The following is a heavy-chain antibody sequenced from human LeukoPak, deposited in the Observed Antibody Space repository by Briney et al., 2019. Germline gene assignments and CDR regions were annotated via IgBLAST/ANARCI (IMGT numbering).Heavy chain of an antibody. Sequence: PSETLSLTCTVSGGSSRRYYWSWFRQPAEKGLEWIGRIYISGSTSYNPSLKSRVTMSVDTSKNQFSLKLRSVTAADTAIYYCAREGSTSTYWYFDLWGRGTLVTVSS. CDR2: IYISGST. D-gene: IGHD2-2*01. CDR3: AREGSTSTYWYFDL. V-gene: IGHV4-4*07. J-gene: IGHJ2*01. CDR1: GGSSRRYY.